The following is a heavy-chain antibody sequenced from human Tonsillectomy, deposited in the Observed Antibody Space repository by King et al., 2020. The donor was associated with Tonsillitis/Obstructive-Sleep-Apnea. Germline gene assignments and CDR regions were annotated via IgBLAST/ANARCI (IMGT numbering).Heavy chain of an antibody. CDR3: ARGRRRVVVPAATNDWFDP. Sequence: QLQESGPGLVKPSGTLSLTCAVSGGSIGRSNWWTWVRQPPGKGLEWIGEIYPSGSTNYNPSLKSRVIMSVDKSKNQFSLDLNSVSAADTAVYFCARGRRRVVVPAATNDWFDPWGPGTLVSVSS. V-gene: IGHV4-4*02. CDR2: IYPSGST. J-gene: IGHJ5*02. D-gene: IGHD2-2*01. CDR1: GGSIGRSNW.